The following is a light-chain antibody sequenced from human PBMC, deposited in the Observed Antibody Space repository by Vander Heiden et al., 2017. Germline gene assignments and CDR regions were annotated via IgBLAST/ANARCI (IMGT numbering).Light chain of an antibody. CDR1: QSVSSSY. Sequence: SCRASQSVSSSYLAWYQQTPGQAPRLLIYGASSRATGIPDRCSGSGSGTYFTLTISRLEHEDFAVYCCQQYGSSAYTFGQGTKLEIK. V-gene: IGKV3-20*01. CDR2: GAS. J-gene: IGKJ2*01. CDR3: QQYGSSAYT.